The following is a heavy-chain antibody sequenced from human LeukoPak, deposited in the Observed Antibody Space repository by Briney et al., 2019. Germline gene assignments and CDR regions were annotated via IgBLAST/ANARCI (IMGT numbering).Heavy chain of an antibody. V-gene: IGHV4-59*01. Sequence: KTSETLSLTCTVSGGSISSYYRSWIRQPPGKGLEWIGYIYYSGSTNYNPSLKSRVTISVDTSKNQFSLKLSSVTAADTAVYYCARDIDDYSNSNWFDPWGQGTLVTVSS. CDR3: ARDIDDYSNSNWFDP. J-gene: IGHJ5*02. CDR2: IYYSGST. CDR1: GGSISSYY. D-gene: IGHD4-11*01.